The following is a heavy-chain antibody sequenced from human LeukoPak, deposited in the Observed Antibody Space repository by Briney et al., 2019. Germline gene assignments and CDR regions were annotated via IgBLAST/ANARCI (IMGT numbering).Heavy chain of an antibody. CDR1: GGSISSAAYY. CDR2: IYTSGST. Sequence: SETLSLTCTVSGGSISSAAYYWSWIRQPAGKGLEWIGRIYTSGSTNYNPSLKSRVTMSLDTSKNQFSLKLSSVTAADTAIYYCARAEEGSYYFDYWGQGTLDTVSS. CDR3: ARAEEGSYYFDY. D-gene: IGHD1-26*01. V-gene: IGHV4-61*02. J-gene: IGHJ4*02.